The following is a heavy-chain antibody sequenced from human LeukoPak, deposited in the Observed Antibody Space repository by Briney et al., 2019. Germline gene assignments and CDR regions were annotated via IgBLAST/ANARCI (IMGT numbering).Heavy chain of an antibody. CDR2: ISYDGSNK. CDR3: ARALVNYATDY. J-gene: IGHJ4*02. CDR1: GFTFSSYA. D-gene: IGHD2-2*01. Sequence: PGGSLRLSCAASGFTFSSYAMHWVRQAPGKGLEWVAVISYDGSNKYYADSVKGRFTISRDNSKNTLYLQMNSLRAEDTAVYYCARALVNYATDYWGQGTLVTVSS. V-gene: IGHV3-30*04.